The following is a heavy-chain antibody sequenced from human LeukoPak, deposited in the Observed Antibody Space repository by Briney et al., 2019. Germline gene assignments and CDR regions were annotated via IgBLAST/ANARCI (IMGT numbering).Heavy chain of an antibody. CDR3: ARGGSGYYPLYYFDY. J-gene: IGHJ4*02. Sequence: PSETLSLTCTVSGGSISSYYWSWSRQPPGRGLEWIGYIYYSGSTNYNPSLKSRVTISVDTSKNQFSLKLSSVTAADTAVYYCARGGSGYYPLYYFDYWGQGTLVTVSS. D-gene: IGHD3-22*01. CDR1: GGSISSYY. CDR2: IYYSGST. V-gene: IGHV4-59*01.